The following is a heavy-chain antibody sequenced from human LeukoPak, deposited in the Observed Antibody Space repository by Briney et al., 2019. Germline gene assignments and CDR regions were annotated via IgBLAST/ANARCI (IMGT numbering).Heavy chain of an antibody. CDR1: GFTFSSYS. J-gene: IGHJ3*02. CDR3: ARPLLRFPTDAFDI. Sequence: GGSLRLSCAASGFTFSSYSMDWVRQAPGKGLEWVSYISSSSSTIYYADSVKGRFTISRDNAKNSLYLQMNSLRAEDTAVYYCARPLLRFPTDAFDIWGQGTMVTVSS. D-gene: IGHD3-3*01. CDR2: ISSSSSTI. V-gene: IGHV3-48*01.